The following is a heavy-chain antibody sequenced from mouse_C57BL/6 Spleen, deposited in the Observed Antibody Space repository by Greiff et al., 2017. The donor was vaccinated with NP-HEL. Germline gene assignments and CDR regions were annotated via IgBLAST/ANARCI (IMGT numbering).Heavy chain of an antibody. Sequence: ESGPGLVKPSQSLSLTCSVTGYSITSGYYWNWIRQFPANKLEWMGYISYDGSNNYNPSLQNSISITRDTSKNQFYLKFNTVTTEDTAAYSCARDDCGSNYAMDYWGQGTSLTVSS. CDR3: ARDDCGSNYAMDY. J-gene: IGHJ4*01. CDR2: ISYDGSN. V-gene: IGHV3-6*01. D-gene: IGHD1-1*01. CDR1: GYSITSGYY.